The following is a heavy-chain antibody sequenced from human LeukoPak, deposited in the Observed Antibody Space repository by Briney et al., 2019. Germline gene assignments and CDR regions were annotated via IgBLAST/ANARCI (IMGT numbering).Heavy chain of an antibody. CDR1: GYTFNNYD. J-gene: IGHJ4*02. CDR3: ARARENSYGSGTYRPYYFNC. D-gene: IGHD3-10*01. CDR2: VNPKSGNT. V-gene: IGHV1-8*01. Sequence: GASVKVSCKASGYTFNNYDVNWVRQASGQGLEWMGWVNPKSGNTGYAQSFQGRVTMTRNTSISTAYMELSSLGSEDTAVYYCARARENSYGSGTYRPYYFNCWGQGTQVTVSS.